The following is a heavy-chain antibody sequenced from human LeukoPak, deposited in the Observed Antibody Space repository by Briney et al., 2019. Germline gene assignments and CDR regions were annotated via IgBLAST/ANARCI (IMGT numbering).Heavy chain of an antibody. CDR2: MNPNSGNT. D-gene: IGHD5-12*01. Sequence: GASVKVSCKASGYTFTSYDINWVRQSTGQGLEWMGWMNPNSGNTGYAQKFQGRVTMTRNTSISTAYMELSSLRSEDTAVYYCARRKIHSGYDWVFDYWGQGTLVTVSS. CDR3: ARRKIHSGYDWVFDY. J-gene: IGHJ4*02. CDR1: GYTFTSYD. V-gene: IGHV1-8*01.